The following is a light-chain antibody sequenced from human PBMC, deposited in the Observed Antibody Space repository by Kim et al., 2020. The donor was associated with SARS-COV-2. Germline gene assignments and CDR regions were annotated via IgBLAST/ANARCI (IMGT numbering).Light chain of an antibody. V-gene: IGKV1-5*03. CDR1: QSIESW. Sequence: DIQMTQSPSTLSASIGDRVTITCRASQSIESWLAWYQQKPGKAPNLLIFKASDLESGVPSRFSGSGSGTEFTLTISRLQPEDFGTYYCQQYDSYSVTFGGGTKVDMK. CDR3: QQYDSYSVT. J-gene: IGKJ4*01. CDR2: KAS.